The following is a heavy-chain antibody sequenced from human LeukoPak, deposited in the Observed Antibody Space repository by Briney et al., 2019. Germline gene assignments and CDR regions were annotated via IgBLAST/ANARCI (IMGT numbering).Heavy chain of an antibody. CDR3: ARDFLSDSSDYYYVWFDP. CDR1: GYTFTGYY. V-gene: IGHV1-2*02. Sequence: ASVKVSCKASGYTFTGYYMHWVRQAPGQGLEWMGWISPASGGTNYAQKFQGRVTMTRDTSISTAYMELSRLRSDDTAIYYCARDFLSDSSDYYYVWFDPWGQGTLVTVSS. CDR2: ISPASGGT. D-gene: IGHD3-22*01. J-gene: IGHJ5*02.